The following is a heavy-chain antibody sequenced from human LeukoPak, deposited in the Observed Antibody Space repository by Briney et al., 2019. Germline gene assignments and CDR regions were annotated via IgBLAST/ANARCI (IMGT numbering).Heavy chain of an antibody. D-gene: IGHD5-18*01. Sequence: GASVKVSCKASGYTFTSYYMHWVRQAPGQGLEWMGIINPSGGSTSYAQKFQGRVTMTRDMSTSTVYMELSSLRSEDTAVYYCASEDTAMVSLTVWGQGTLVTVSS. CDR3: ASEDTAMVSLTV. CDR1: GYTFTSYY. V-gene: IGHV1-46*01. CDR2: INPSGGST. J-gene: IGHJ4*02.